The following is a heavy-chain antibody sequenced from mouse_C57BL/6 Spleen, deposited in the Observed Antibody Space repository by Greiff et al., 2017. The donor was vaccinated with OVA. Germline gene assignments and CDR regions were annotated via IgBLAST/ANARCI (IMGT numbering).Heavy chain of an antibody. CDR1: GYTFTSYW. J-gene: IGHJ2*01. CDR2: IDPSDSYT. V-gene: IGHV1-69*01. D-gene: IGHD1-1*01. CDR3: ARWYYGSSYDY. Sequence: QVQLQQPGAELVMPGASVKLFCKASGYTFTSYWMHWVKQRPGQGLEWIGEIDPSDSYTNYNQKFKGKSTLTVDKSSSTAYMQLSSLTSEDSAVYYCARWYYGSSYDYWGQGTTLTVSS.